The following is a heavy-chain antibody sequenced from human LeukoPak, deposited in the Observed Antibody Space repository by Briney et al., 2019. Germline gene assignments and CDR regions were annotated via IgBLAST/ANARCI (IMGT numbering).Heavy chain of an antibody. Sequence: PGGSLRLSCAASGFSFSAYAMSWVRQAPGKGLEWVSGVSGSADSPYYADSVKGRFTISRDTSRNTLYLQMNSLRAEDTAVYYCAKGVSGWYLSYFGYWGQGALVTVSS. V-gene: IGHV3-23*01. D-gene: IGHD6-19*01. CDR3: AKGVSGWYLSYFGY. CDR1: GFSFSAYA. J-gene: IGHJ4*02. CDR2: VSGSADSP.